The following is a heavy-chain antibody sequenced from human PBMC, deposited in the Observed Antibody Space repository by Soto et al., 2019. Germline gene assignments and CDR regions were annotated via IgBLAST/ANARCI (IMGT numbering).Heavy chain of an antibody. CDR1: GFSFSTYG. CDR2: INYSSSTI. J-gene: IGHJ6*02. CDR3: ASDNGVYSYHYGMDV. D-gene: IGHD2-8*01. V-gene: IGHV3-48*02. Sequence: EVQLVESGGGLVQPGGSLRLSCTASGFSFSTYGMNWVRQAPGKGLEWLSYINYSSSTIYYADSVRGRFTISRDNAKNSLYLEMNSLRDEDTAVYYCASDNGVYSYHYGMDVWGQGTTVTVSS.